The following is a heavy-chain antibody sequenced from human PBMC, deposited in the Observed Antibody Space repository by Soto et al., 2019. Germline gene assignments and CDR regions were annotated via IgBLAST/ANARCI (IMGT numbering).Heavy chain of an antibody. CDR2: INHSGST. CDR1: GGSFSGYY. V-gene: IGHV4-34*01. Sequence: PSETLSLTCAVYGGSFSGYYWSWIRQPPGKGLEWIGEINHSGSTNYNPSLKSRVTISVDTSKNQFSLRLSSVTAADTAVYYCARKLDFGVVIFSDSGWFDPWGQGTLVTVSS. D-gene: IGHD3-3*01. J-gene: IGHJ5*02. CDR3: ARKLDFGVVIFSDSGWFDP.